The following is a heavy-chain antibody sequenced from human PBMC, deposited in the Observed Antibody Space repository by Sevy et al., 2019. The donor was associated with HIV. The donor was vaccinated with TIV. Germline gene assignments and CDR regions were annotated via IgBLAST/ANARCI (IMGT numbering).Heavy chain of an antibody. CDR1: GFTFSSYA. D-gene: IGHD2-21*02. CDR3: ARVGVSYCTDDCYHRFDY. J-gene: IGHJ4*02. CDR2: ISYDGRNK. Sequence: GGSLRLSCSASGFTFSSYALLWVRQAPVKGLEWVSLISYDGRNKYYSDSVKGRFAISRDESKTTLFLQMESLRTEDTAIYYCARVGVSYCTDDCYHRFDYWGRGTLVTVSS. V-gene: IGHV3-30*09.